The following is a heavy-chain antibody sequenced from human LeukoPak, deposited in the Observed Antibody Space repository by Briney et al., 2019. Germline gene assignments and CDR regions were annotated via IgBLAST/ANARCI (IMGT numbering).Heavy chain of an antibody. V-gene: IGHV4-34*01. CDR3: ARGGRTFGGVIVIRYFDY. CDR1: GGSLSGYY. CDR2: INHSGST. D-gene: IGHD3-16*02. Sequence: TSETLSLTCAVYGGSLSGYYWSWIRQPPGKGLEWIGEINHSGSTNYNPSLKSRVTISVDTSKNQFSLKLSSVTAADTAVYYCARGGRTFGGVIVIRYFDYWGQGTLVTVSS. J-gene: IGHJ4*02.